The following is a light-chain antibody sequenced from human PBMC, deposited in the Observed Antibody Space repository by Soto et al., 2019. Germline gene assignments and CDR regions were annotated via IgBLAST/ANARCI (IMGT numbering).Light chain of an antibody. CDR1: QSISSW. V-gene: IGKV1-5*01. J-gene: IGKJ1*01. CDR2: DAS. CDR3: QQYNSYRT. Sequence: DIQMTQSPSTLSAPVGDRVTITCRASQSISSWLAWYQQKPGKAPKLLIYDASSLESGVPSRFSGSGSGTEFTLTISSLQTDDFPTYYRQQYNSYRTFGQGTKVDIK.